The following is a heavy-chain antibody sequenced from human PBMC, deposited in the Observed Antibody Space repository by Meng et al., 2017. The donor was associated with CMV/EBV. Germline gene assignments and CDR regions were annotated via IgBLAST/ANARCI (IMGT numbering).Heavy chain of an antibody. CDR3: ARDKRGRYCSGGSCSPLDAFDI. D-gene: IGHD2-15*01. Sequence: GESLKISCAASGFTVSSNYMSWVRQAPGKGLEWVSVIYSGGSTYYADSVKGRFTISRDNSKNTLYLQMNSLRAEDTDVYYCARDKRGRYCSGGSCSPLDAFDIWGQGTMVTVSS. V-gene: IGHV3-53*01. CDR1: GFTVSSNY. CDR2: IYSGGST. J-gene: IGHJ3*02.